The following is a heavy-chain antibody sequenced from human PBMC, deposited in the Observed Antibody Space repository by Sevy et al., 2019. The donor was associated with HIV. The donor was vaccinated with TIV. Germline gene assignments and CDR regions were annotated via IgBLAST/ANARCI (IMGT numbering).Heavy chain of an antibody. J-gene: IGHJ4*02. V-gene: IGHV3-48*03. D-gene: IGHD2-2*01. CDR3: ARGRKTDRSKSRAAVDY. CDR2: ISSGGSTI. CDR1: GFTFSSYE. Sequence: GGSMRLSCAASGFTFSSYEMNWVRQAPGKGLEWVSYISSGGSTIYYADSVKGRFTISRDNAKNSLYLQMNSLRAEDTAVYYCARGRKTDRSKSRAAVDYWGQGTLVTVSS.